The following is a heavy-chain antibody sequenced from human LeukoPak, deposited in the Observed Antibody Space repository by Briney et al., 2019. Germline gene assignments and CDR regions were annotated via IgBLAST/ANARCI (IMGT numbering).Heavy chain of an antibody. V-gene: IGHV3-23*01. Sequence: GGSLRLSCAASGFTFSSYAMSWVRQAPGKGLEWVSAICDSGGSTYYADSVQGRFTISRDNAKNTLYLQMNSLRAEDTAVYYCAKSIVRDTQHYFDYWGKGTLVTVSS. CDR2: ICDSGGST. D-gene: IGHD2-15*01. CDR3: AKSIVRDTQHYFDY. J-gene: IGHJ4*02. CDR1: GFTFSSYA.